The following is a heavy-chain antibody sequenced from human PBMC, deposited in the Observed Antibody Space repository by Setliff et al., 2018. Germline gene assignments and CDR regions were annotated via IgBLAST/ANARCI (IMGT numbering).Heavy chain of an antibody. J-gene: IGHJ3*02. CDR2: INLRGRT. D-gene: IGHD6-6*01. CDR3: ARDPGYSSSSAAFDI. V-gene: IGHV4-39*07. CDR1: GDSISSRTHY. Sequence: SETLSLTCTVSGDSISSRTHYWSWIRQPAGKGLEWIGSINLRGRTYYNPSLKSRVTISTDTSKNQFSLNLSSLTVADTAFYYCARDPGYSSSSAAFDIWGQGTMVTVSS.